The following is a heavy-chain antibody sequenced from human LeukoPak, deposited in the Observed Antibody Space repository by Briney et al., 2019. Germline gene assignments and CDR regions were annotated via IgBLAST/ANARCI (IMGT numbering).Heavy chain of an antibody. CDR2: IYYSGST. Sequence: SETLSLTCTVSGGSISSSSYYWGWIRQPPGKGLEWIGSIYYSGSTYYNPSLKSRVTVSVDTSKNQFSLKLSSVTAADTAVYYCATSAGYIDYYDSSGYPFDYWGQGTLVTVSS. D-gene: IGHD3-22*01. V-gene: IGHV4-39*01. CDR3: ATSAGYIDYYDSSGYPFDY. J-gene: IGHJ4*02. CDR1: GGSISSSSYY.